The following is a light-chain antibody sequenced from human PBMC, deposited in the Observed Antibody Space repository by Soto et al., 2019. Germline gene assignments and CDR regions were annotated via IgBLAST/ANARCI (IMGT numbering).Light chain of an antibody. CDR2: EDN. CDR3: QSYDSSNRV. Sequence: NFMLTQPHSVSESPGKTVTISCTRSSGSIASNYVQWYQQRPGSAPTTVIYEDNQRPSGVPDRFSGSIDSSSNSASLTISGVKTEDEADYYCQSYDSSNRVFRGGTKVTVL. V-gene: IGLV6-57*03. CDR1: SGSIASNY. J-gene: IGLJ3*02.